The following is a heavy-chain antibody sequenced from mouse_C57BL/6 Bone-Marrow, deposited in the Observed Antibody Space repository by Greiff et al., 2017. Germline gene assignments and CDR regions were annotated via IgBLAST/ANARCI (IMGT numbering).Heavy chain of an antibody. CDR1: GFNIKDDY. CDR3: TLYYYGSTPWFAY. Sequence: VHVKQSGAELVRPGASVKLSCTASGFNIKDDYMHWVKQRPEQGLEWIGWIDPENGDTEYASKFQGKATITADTSSNTAYLQLSSLTSENTAVYYCTLYYYGSTPWFAYWGRGTLVTVSA. J-gene: IGHJ3*01. CDR2: IDPENGDT. D-gene: IGHD1-1*01. V-gene: IGHV14-4*01.